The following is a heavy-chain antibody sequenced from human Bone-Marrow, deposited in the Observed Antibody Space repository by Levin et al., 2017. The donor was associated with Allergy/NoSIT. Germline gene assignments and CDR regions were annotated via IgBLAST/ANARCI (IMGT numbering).Heavy chain of an antibody. D-gene: IGHD3-16*01. V-gene: IGHV3-33*01. CDR1: GFTFSSHG. CDR3: ARDRAWGTNPFDF. CDR2: IWYDGSKE. Sequence: LSLTCAASGFTFSSHGMHWVRQVPGKGLEWLAVIWYDGSKEDYRDSVKGRFTISRDNRKNTLYLQMNSLRVEDTAVYYCARDRAWGTNPFDFWGHGTLVTVSS. J-gene: IGHJ4*01.